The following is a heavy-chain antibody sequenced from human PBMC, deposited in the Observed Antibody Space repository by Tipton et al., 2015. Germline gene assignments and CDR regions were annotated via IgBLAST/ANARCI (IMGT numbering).Heavy chain of an antibody. D-gene: IGHD4-23*01. Sequence: TLSLTCTVSGGSVSSSSYYWSWIRQTPGKGLEWIAYIYHSGSTNYNPSLNSRVTISVDTSKNQFSLKLTSVSAADAAVYYCASETYGGRDAFDIWGQGTMVTVSS. CDR2: IYHSGST. J-gene: IGHJ3*02. CDR3: ASETYGGRDAFDI. V-gene: IGHV4-61*01. CDR1: GGSVSSSSYY.